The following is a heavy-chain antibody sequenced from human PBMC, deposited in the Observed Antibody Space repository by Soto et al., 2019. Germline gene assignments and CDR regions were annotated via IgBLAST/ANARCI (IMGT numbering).Heavy chain of an antibody. Sequence: RASVKVSCKASGYTFIVYYIHCVRQAPLQWLEWMGCINPNSGGTNYAQRFQGWVTMTRDRSISTAYMELSRLKSDDTAVYYCARVGGGLASLGYYGMDVWGQGTTVTVSS. CDR1: GYTFIVYY. J-gene: IGHJ6*02. D-gene: IGHD3-10*01. CDR2: INPNSGGT. V-gene: IGHV1-2*04. CDR3: ARVGGGLASLGYYGMDV.